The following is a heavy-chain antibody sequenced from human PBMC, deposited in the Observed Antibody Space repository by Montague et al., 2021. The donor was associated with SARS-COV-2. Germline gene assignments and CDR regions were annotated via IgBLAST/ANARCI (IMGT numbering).Heavy chain of an antibody. D-gene: IGHD2-15*01. V-gene: IGHV4-39*01. CDR3: ARRSSGGARFDF. CDR1: GGSIISPMYY. Sequence: SETLSLTCTVSGGSIISPMYYWGWIRQSPGKQLEWIGSISHSGTKYYNPSLKSRVSLSIDTPKNQLHLALASATAADTAIYYCARRSSGGARFDFWGQGTLVAVS. CDR2: ISHSGTK. J-gene: IGHJ4*02.